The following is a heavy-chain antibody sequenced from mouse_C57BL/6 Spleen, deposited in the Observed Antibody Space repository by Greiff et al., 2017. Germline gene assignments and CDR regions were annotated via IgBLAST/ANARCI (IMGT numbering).Heavy chain of an antibody. D-gene: IGHD1-1*01. CDR2: IYPGSGNP. V-gene: IGHV1-76*01. CDR1: GYTFTDYY. Sequence: VQLQQSGAELVRPGASVKLSCKASGYTFTDYYINWVKQRPGQGLEWIARIYPGSGNPYYNEKFKGKATLPAEKSSSTAYMQLSSLTSEDSAVYFGAITTVVADYAMDYWGQGTSVTVSS. J-gene: IGHJ4*01. CDR3: AITTVVADYAMDY.